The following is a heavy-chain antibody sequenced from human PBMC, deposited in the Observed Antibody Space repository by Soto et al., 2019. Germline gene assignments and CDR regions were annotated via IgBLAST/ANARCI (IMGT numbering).Heavy chain of an antibody. V-gene: IGHV3-23*01. CDR3: AKDAGHRSSGWYGYFDY. D-gene: IGHD6-19*01. CDR1: GFTFSSYA. CDR2: ISGSGGST. Sequence: GGSLRLSCAASGFTFSSYAMSWVRQAPGKGLEWVSAISGSGGSTYYADSVKGRFTISRDNSKNTLYLQMNSLRAEDTAVYYCAKDAGHRSSGWYGYFDYWGQGTLVTVSS. J-gene: IGHJ4*02.